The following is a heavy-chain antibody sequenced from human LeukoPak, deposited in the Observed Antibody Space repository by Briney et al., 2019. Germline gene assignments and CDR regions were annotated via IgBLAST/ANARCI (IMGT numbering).Heavy chain of an antibody. V-gene: IGHV3-7*01. CDR1: GFTFTNYW. CDR3: AQIAVAGRTTDY. Sequence: PGGSLRLSCAASGFTFTNYWMSWVRQAPGKGLEWVASIEKGGSEKDYVDSVKGRFTISRDNAKNSLYLQMNSLRAEDTAVYYCAQIAVAGRTTDYWGQGTLVTVSS. J-gene: IGHJ4*02. CDR2: IEKGGSEK. D-gene: IGHD6-19*01.